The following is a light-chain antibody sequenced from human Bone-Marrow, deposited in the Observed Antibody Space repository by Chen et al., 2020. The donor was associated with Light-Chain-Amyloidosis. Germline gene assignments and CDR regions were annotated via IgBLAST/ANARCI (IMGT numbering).Light chain of an antibody. CDR1: NIGSTS. J-gene: IGLJ3*02. CDR2: DDS. V-gene: IGLV3-21*02. Sequence: SYVLTQPSSVSVAPGPTATIACGGNNIGSTSVHWYQQTPGQAPLLVVYDDSDRPSGIPEQLSGSNSGNTATLTISRVEAGDEAGYYCQVWDRSSDRPVFGGGTKLTVL. CDR3: QVWDRSSDRPV.